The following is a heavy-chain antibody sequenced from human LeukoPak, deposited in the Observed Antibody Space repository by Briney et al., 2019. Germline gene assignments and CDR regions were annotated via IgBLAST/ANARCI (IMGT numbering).Heavy chain of an antibody. Sequence: SETLSLTCTVSGGSISSYYWSWIRQPPGKGLEWIGCIFYSGSTIYNPSLKSRVTISVDTSKNQFSLKLNSVTAADTAVYYCAIHISAYSSFDPWCQGTPVTVSS. V-gene: IGHV4-59*08. CDR1: GGSISSYY. D-gene: IGHD3-22*01. CDR2: IFYSGST. J-gene: IGHJ5*02. CDR3: AIHISAYSSFDP.